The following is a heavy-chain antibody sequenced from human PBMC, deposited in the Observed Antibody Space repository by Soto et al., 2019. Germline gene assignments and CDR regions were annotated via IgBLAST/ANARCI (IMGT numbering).Heavy chain of an antibody. J-gene: IGHJ4*02. Sequence: EVQLVESGGGLVQPGGSLRISCAASGFTFTSHSMNWVRQAPGKGLEGVAYISGSGTIFYADSAKGRFTISRDIAKNSLYLHMDSLRDEDTALYYCARDRYGDYALDNWGQGTLVTVSS. D-gene: IGHD4-17*01. CDR1: GFTFTSHS. CDR2: ISGSGTI. V-gene: IGHV3-48*02. CDR3: ARDRYGDYALDN.